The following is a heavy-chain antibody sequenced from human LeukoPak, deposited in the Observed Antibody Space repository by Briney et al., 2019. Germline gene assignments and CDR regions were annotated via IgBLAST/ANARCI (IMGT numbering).Heavy chain of an antibody. Sequence: GGSLRLSCAASGFTVITNDMTWVRQAPGKGLEWVSSISSSSSYIYYADSVKGRFTISRDNAKNSLYLQMNSLRAEDTAVYYCARDTSPWYWGQGTLVTVSS. V-gene: IGHV3-21*01. CDR3: ARDTSPWY. J-gene: IGHJ4*02. CDR2: ISSSSSYI. CDR1: GFTVITND.